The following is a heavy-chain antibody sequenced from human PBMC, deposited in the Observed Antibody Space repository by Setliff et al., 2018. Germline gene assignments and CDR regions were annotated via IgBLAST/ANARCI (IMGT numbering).Heavy chain of an antibody. J-gene: IGHJ6*03. CDR2: TIPIFGST. CDR1: GGAFTSHG. V-gene: IGHV1-69*05. Sequence: SVKVSCKVSGGAFTSHGVSWVRQAPGQGLEWMGGTIPIFGSTNYAQKFQDRVTIITDESTSTAYMELSSLRTEDTAVYYCAREGVDTRSSTDYRYYMDVWGKGTTVTV. CDR3: AREGVDTRSSTDYRYYMDV. D-gene: IGHD5-18*01.